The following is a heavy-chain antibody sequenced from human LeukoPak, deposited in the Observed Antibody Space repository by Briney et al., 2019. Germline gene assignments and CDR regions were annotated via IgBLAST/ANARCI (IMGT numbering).Heavy chain of an antibody. J-gene: IGHJ6*02. V-gene: IGHV3-21*04. CDR3: ARGGGLDV. D-gene: IGHD3-16*01. CDR2: FGTRSTSI. Sequence: PGGSLRLSCAASGFTFSSYAMNWVRQAPGKGLEWVSSFGTRSTSIYYARSVTGRFIISRDNAKNSLYLQMSNLRAEDTAVYFCARGGGLDVWGQGATVTVSS. CDR1: GFTFSSYA.